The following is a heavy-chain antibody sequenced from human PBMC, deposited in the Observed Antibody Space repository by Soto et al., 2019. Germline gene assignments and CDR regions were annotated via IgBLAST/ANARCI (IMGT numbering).Heavy chain of an antibody. CDR2: IDTVNGYR. J-gene: IGHJ4*02. D-gene: IGHD5-18*01. Sequence: HVQFVQSGAEARQPGASVTISCTPSGYTLRGYSIHWVRQAAGQGLEWLAWIDTVNGYRESSQKFQDRITISKDNSANTIYLELNSLTSADSAVYGCTRDLKGGNTFDYWGQGTLVTV. V-gene: IGHV1-3*04. CDR1: GYTLRGYS. CDR3: TRDLKGGNTFDY.